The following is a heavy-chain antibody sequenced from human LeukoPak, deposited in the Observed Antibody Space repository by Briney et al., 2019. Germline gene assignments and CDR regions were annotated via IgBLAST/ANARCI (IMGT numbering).Heavy chain of an antibody. V-gene: IGHV1-2*04. CDR1: GYTFTGYY. Sequence: ASVKVSCKASGYTFTGYYMHWVRQAPGQGLEWMGWINPNSGGTNYAQKFQGWVTMTRDTSISTAYMELSRLRSDDTAVYYCARGTLMDYGMDVWGQGTTVTVSS. CDR2: INPNSGGT. D-gene: IGHD3/OR15-3a*01. J-gene: IGHJ6*02. CDR3: ARGTLMDYGMDV.